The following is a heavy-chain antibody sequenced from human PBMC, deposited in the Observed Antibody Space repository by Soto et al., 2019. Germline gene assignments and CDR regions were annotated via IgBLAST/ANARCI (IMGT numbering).Heavy chain of an antibody. J-gene: IGHJ4*02. Sequence: GGSLRLSCAASGFTFSSYGMHWVRQAPGKGLEWVAVISYDGSNKYYADSVKGRFTISRDNSKNTLYLQMNSLRAEDTAVYYCAKETLGYCSSTSCYAADYWGQGTLVTVSS. V-gene: IGHV3-30*18. CDR1: GFTFSSYG. CDR2: ISYDGSNK. D-gene: IGHD2-2*01. CDR3: AKETLGYCSSTSCYAADY.